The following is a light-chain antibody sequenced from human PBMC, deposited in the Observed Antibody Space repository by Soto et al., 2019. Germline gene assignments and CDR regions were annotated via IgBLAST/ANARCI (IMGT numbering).Light chain of an antibody. CDR3: SSRATNAGGDNWV. J-gene: IGLJ3*02. CDR1: SSDVGGYNY. CDR2: EVT. V-gene: IGLV2-8*01. Sequence: QSALTQPPSASGSPGQSVTISCTGTSSDVGGYNYVSWYQQHPGKAPKLMIYEVTKRPSGVPDRFSGSKSGNTASLTVSGLQAEDEAQSYCSSRATNAGGDNWVFGGGTKPTVL.